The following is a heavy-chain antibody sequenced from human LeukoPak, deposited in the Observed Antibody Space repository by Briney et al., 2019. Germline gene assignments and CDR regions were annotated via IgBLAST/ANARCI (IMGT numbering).Heavy chain of an antibody. D-gene: IGHD6-19*01. V-gene: IGHV3-30*18. J-gene: IGHJ4*02. CDR2: ISYDSSNK. CDR1: GFTFSSYD. Sequence: PGGSLRLSCVAPGFTFSSYDMHWVRQAPGKGLEWVAVISYDSSNKHYADSVKGRFTISRDNSKNTLYLQMNSLRAEDTAVYYCAKDLMSASGWPHFDYWGQGTLVTVSS. CDR3: AKDLMSASGWPHFDY.